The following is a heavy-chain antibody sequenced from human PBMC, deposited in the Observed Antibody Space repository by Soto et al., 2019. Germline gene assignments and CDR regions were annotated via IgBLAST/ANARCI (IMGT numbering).Heavy chain of an antibody. J-gene: IGHJ2*01. CDR1: GGSFSGYY. Sequence: QVQLQQWGAGLLKPSGTLSLTCAVYGGSFSGYYWSWIRQPPGKGLEWIGEINHSGSTNYNPSLKSQVTISVDTSKKQFALKLRYVTAADTAVYYWARVADLLYWDFDHWGRGTLVTVSS. V-gene: IGHV4-34*01. CDR3: ARVADLLYWDFDH. CDR2: INHSGST.